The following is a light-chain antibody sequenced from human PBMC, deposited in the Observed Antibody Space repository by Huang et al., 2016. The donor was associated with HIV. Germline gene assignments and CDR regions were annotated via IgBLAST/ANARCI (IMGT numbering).Light chain of an antibody. CDR3: QQYNGFPWT. Sequence: DIQLTQSPSSLSASVGDTVTITCRASQDMSKYLAWFQQKPGKAPKSLIYATSSLQNGVPSRFSGSRSGTHFTLIISNLQPEDFATYYCQQYNGFPWTFGQGTKVEIK. J-gene: IGKJ1*01. CDR2: ATS. V-gene: IGKV1-16*01. CDR1: QDMSKY.